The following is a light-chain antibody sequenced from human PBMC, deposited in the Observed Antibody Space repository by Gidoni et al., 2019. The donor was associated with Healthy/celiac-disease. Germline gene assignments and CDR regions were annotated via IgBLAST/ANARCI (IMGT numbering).Light chain of an antibody. CDR2: DAS. V-gene: IGKV1-5*01. CDR3: QQYNSYSR. Sequence: DIQMTQSPSTLSASVGDRVTITCRASQSISSWLDWYQQKPGKAPKLLSYDASSLESGVPSRFSGSGSGTEFTLTISSLQPDDFATYYCQQYNSYSRFGPGTKVDIK. CDR1: QSISSW. J-gene: IGKJ3*01.